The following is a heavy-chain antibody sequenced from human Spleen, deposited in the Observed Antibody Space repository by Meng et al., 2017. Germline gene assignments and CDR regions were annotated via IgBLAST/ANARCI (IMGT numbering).Heavy chain of an antibody. CDR3: ARGGRSGWTRRYFDL. V-gene: IGHV4-34*01. CDR1: GGSFSGYY. CDR2: INHSGST. Sequence: QVQLKQWGAVLLKPSETLSLPCAVYGGSFSGYYWSWIRQPPGKGLEWIGEINHSGSTNYNPSLKSRVTISVDKSKNQFSLKLSSVTAADTAVYYCARGGRSGWTRRYFDLWGRGTLVTVSS. D-gene: IGHD6-19*01. J-gene: IGHJ2*01.